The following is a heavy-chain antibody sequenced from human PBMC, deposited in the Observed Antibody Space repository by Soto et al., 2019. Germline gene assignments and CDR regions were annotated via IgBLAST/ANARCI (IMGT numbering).Heavy chain of an antibody. CDR3: ARTYVPGIAGFDP. J-gene: IGHJ5*02. Sequence: SLRLSCAASGFTFSNYFMHWVRQVPGEGLVWVSRMSGDGKTISYADSVKGRFTISRDNAKNTLYLQMNSLRVEDTAVYYCARTYVPGIAGFDPWGQGTLVTVSS. D-gene: IGHD1-1*01. CDR2: MSGDGKTI. V-gene: IGHV3-74*01. CDR1: GFTFSNYF.